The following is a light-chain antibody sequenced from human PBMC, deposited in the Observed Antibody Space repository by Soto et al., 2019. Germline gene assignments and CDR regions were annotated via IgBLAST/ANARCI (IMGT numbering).Light chain of an antibody. Sequence: EIVLTQSPGTLSLSPGERATLSCRASQSVSNNYLAWYQQKPGQAPRLFIYGASNRAAGVPDRFGGSGSGTVFALTISRLEPEDFAVDYCQQYGSSPPITFGQGTLLEIK. CDR2: GAS. CDR1: QSVSNNY. J-gene: IGKJ5*01. CDR3: QQYGSSPPIT. V-gene: IGKV3-20*01.